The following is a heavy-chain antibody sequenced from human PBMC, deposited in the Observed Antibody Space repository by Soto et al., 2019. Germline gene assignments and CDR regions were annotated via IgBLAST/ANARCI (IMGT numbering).Heavy chain of an antibody. D-gene: IGHD3-22*01. CDR2: ISSSSSYI. Sequence: PGGSLRLSCAASGFTFSSYSMNWVRQAPGKGLEWVSSISSSSSYIYYADSVKGRFTISRDNAKNSLYLQMNSLRAEDTAVYYCARDLRVWGYYGSSGYYDYYYYGMDVWGQGTTVTVSS. V-gene: IGHV3-21*01. J-gene: IGHJ6*02. CDR1: GFTFSSYS. CDR3: ARDLRVWGYYGSSGYYDYYYYGMDV.